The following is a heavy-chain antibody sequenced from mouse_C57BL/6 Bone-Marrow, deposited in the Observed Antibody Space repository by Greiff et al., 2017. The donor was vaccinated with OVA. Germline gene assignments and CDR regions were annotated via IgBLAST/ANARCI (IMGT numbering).Heavy chain of an antibody. J-gene: IGHJ3*01. V-gene: IGHV1-81*01. Sequence: QVQLQQSGAELARPGASVKLSCKASGYTFTSYGISWVKQRTGQGLEWIGEIYPRSGNTYYNEKFKGKATLTADKSSSTAYMELRSLTSEDSAVYFCARGGTVVARRSFAYWGQGTLVTVSA. CDR2: IYPRSGNT. CDR3: ARGGTVVARRSFAY. D-gene: IGHD1-1*01. CDR1: GYTFTSYG.